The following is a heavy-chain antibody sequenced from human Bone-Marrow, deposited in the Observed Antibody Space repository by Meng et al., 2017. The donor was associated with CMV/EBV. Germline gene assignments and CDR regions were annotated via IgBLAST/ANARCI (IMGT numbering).Heavy chain of an antibody. J-gene: IGHJ6*02. CDR3: ARDLRRIAAAESGVGGMDV. CDR2: INPSGGST. Sequence: ASVKVSCKASGYTFTSYYMHWVRQAPGQGLEWMGIINPSGGSTSYAQKFQGRVTMTRDTSTSTVYMELSSLRSDDAAVYYCARDLRRIAAAESGVGGMDVWGQGTTVTVSS. CDR1: GYTFTSYY. V-gene: IGHV1-46*01. D-gene: IGHD6-25*01.